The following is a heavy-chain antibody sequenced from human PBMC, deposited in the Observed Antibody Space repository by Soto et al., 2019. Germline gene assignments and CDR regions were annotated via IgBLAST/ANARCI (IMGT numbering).Heavy chain of an antibody. CDR2: ISYVGRNE. Sequence: GGSLSLSCAASGFTFSNYGMPWVRQAPGKGLEWVTSISYVGRNEYYADSVKGRFTITRDDSKNTLFLHMDSLTVEDTAVYYCVKGSYCRGGSCQDDSLDIWGQGTMVTVSS. J-gene: IGHJ3*02. D-gene: IGHD2-15*01. V-gene: IGHV3-30*18. CDR1: GFTFSNYG. CDR3: VKGSYCRGGSCQDDSLDI.